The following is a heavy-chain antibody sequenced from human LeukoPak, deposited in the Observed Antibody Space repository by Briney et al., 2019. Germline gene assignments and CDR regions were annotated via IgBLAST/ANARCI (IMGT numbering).Heavy chain of an antibody. Sequence: GASVKVSCKASGYTFTSYGISWVRQAPGQGLEWMGWINTNTGNPTYAQGFTGRFVFSLDTSVSTAFLQISRLKAEDTAVYYCARDPSSGGIWGQGTMVTVSS. D-gene: IGHD3-10*01. CDR1: GYTFTSYG. V-gene: IGHV7-4-1*02. CDR3: ARDPSSGGI. J-gene: IGHJ3*02. CDR2: INTNTGNP.